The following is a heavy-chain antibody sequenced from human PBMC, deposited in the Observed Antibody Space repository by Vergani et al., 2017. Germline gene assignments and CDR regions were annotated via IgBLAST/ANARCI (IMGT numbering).Heavy chain of an antibody. D-gene: IGHD3-9*01. Sequence: VQLQESGPGLVKPSQTLSLTCTVSGGSISSGSYYWSWIRQPAGKGLEWIGRIYTSGSTNYNPSLKSRVTISVDTSKIQFSLKLSSVTAADTAVYYCASEVCEKYFDWLPNYWYFDLWGRGTLVTVSS. J-gene: IGHJ2*01. V-gene: IGHV4-61*02. CDR1: GGSISSGSYY. CDR3: ASEVCEKYFDWLPNYWYFDL. CDR2: IYTSGST.